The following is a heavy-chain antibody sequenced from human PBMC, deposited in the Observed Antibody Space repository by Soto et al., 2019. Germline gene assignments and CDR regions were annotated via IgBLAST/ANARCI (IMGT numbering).Heavy chain of an antibody. CDR2: IYYSGST. Sequence: SETLSLTCTVSCGSISSSSYYWGWIRQPPGKGLEWIGSIYYSGSTYYNPSLKSRVTISVDTSKNQFSLKLSSVTAADTAVYYCARLSPNILTGYYNPHYYYGMDVWGQGTTVTVSS. CDR1: CGSISSSSYY. V-gene: IGHV4-39*01. CDR3: ARLSPNILTGYYNPHYYYGMDV. D-gene: IGHD3-9*01. J-gene: IGHJ6*02.